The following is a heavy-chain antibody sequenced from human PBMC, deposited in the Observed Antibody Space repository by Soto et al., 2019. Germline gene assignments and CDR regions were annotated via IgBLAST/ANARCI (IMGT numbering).Heavy chain of an antibody. V-gene: IGHV4-59*01. D-gene: IGHD3-3*01. Sequence: PSETLSLTCTVSGGSISSYYWSWIRQPPGKGLEWIGYIYYSGSTNYNPSLKSRVTISVDTSKNQFSLKLSSVTAADTAVYYCARGYYDFWSGCPYFDYWGQGTLVTVSS. CDR3: ARGYYDFWSGCPYFDY. J-gene: IGHJ4*02. CDR2: IYYSGST. CDR1: GGSISSYY.